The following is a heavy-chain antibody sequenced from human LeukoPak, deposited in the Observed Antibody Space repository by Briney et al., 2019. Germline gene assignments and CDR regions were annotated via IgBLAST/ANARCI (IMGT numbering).Heavy chain of an antibody. J-gene: IGHJ6*03. CDR2: INQSGST. CDR1: GGSFSGYY. CDR3: ASGIAARLNYYYYYMDV. D-gene: IGHD6-6*01. Sequence: SETLSLTCAVYGGSFSGYYWSWIRQPPGKGLEWIGEINQSGSTNYNPSLKSRVTISVETSKNQFSLKLSSVPAADTAVYSCASGIAARLNYYYYYMDVWGKGPTVTVSS. V-gene: IGHV4-34*01.